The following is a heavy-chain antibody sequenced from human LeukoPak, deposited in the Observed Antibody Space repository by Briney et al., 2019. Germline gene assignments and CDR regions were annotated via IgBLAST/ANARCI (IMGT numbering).Heavy chain of an antibody. V-gene: IGHV3-21*01. D-gene: IGHD2-15*01. CDR2: ISSSSSYI. CDR1: GFTFSSYS. Sequence: GGSLRLSCAASGFTFSSYSMNWVRQAPGKGLEWVSSISSSSSYIYYADSVKGRFTISRDNAKNSLYLQMNSLRAEDTAVYYCARRYWSGGSCYSEYNWFDPWGEGTLVTVSS. CDR3: ARRYWSGGSCYSEYNWFDP. J-gene: IGHJ5*02.